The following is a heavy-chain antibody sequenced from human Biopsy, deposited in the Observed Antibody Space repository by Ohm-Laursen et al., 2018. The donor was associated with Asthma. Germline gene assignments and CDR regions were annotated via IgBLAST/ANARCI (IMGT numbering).Heavy chain of an antibody. J-gene: IGHJ1*01. V-gene: IGHV3-21*01. Sequence: SLRLSCTASGFTFGDYWMSWVRQVPGKGLEWVAFISTASSFIYYADSVRGRFTTSRDNARNSVYLQMNSLRAEDTALYYCARIGPEWELPGREYSLHHWGEGTLVTVSS. D-gene: IGHD1-26*01. CDR3: ARIGPEWELPGREYSLHH. CDR2: ISTASSFI. CDR1: GFTFGDYW.